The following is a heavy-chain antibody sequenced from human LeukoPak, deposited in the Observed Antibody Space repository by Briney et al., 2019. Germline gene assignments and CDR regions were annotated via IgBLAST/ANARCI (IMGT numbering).Heavy chain of an antibody. V-gene: IGHV4-34*01. Sequence: SETLSLTCTVSGGSISSYYWSWIRQPPGKGLEWIGEINHSGSTNYNPSLKSRVTISVDTSKNQFSLKLSSMTAADTAVYYCARAGRTTVTLPFDYWGQGTLVTVSS. D-gene: IGHD4-17*01. J-gene: IGHJ4*02. CDR2: INHSGST. CDR3: ARAGRTTVTLPFDY. CDR1: GGSISSYY.